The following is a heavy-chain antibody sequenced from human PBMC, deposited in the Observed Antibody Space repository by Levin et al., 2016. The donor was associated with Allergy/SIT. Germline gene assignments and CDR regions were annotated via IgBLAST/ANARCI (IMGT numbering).Heavy chain of an antibody. J-gene: IGHJ5*02. CDR2: ISSSSSTI. D-gene: IGHD2-2*01. Sequence: GGSLRLSCAASGFTFSSYSMNWVRQAPGKGLEWVSYISSSSSTIYYADSVKGRFTISRDNAKNSLYLQMNSLRAEDTAVYYCARDYCSSTSCSPTLNHWGQGTLVTVSS. V-gene: IGHV3-48*01. CDR3: ARDYCSSTSCSPTLNH. CDR1: GFTFSSYS.